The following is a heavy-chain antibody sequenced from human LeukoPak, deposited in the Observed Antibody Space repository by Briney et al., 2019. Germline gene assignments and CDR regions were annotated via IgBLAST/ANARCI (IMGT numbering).Heavy chain of an antibody. V-gene: IGHV3-21*01. CDR1: GFTFSSYS. J-gene: IGHJ5*02. CDR2: ISSSSSYI. Sequence: PGGSLRLSCAASGFTFSSYSMNWVRQAPGKGLEWVSSISSSSSYIYYADSVKGRFTISRDNAKNSLYLQMNSLRAEDTAVYYCARGGVVPAAKSQNWFDPWGQGTLVTVSS. CDR3: ARGGVVPAAKSQNWFDP. D-gene: IGHD2-2*01.